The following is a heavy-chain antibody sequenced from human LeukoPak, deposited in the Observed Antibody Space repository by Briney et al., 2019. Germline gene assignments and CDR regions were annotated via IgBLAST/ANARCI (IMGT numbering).Heavy chain of an antibody. J-gene: IGHJ4*02. V-gene: IGHV3-53*01. CDR2: IYSGGST. Sequence: GGSLRLSCAASGFTVSGNYMTWVRQAPGKGLEWVSVIYSGGSTYYADSVKGRFTISRDNSKNTLYLQMNSLRAEDTAVYYCAKFAARIAAAGTDYWGQGTLVTVSS. D-gene: IGHD6-13*01. CDR1: GFTVSGNY. CDR3: AKFAARIAAAGTDY.